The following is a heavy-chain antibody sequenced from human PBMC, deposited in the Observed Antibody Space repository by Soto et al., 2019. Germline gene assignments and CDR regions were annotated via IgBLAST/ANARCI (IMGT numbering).Heavy chain of an antibody. CDR3: ARDPKQYYYGSGNAFDI. D-gene: IGHD3-10*01. CDR1: GYTFTIYG. CDR2: ISAYNGNT. V-gene: IGHV1-18*01. J-gene: IGHJ3*02. Sequence: ASVKVSCKASGYTFTIYGIIWVRQAPGQGLEWMGWISAYNGNTNYAQKLQGRVTMTTDTSTSTAYMELRSLRSDDTAVYYCARDPKQYYYGSGNAFDIWGQGTMVTVSS.